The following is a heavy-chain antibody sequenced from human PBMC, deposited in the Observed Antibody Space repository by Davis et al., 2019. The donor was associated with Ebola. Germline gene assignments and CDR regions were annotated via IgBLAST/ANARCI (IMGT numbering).Heavy chain of an antibody. V-gene: IGHV4-34*01. D-gene: IGHD5-24*01. CDR3: ARGDGRFDY. J-gene: IGHJ4*02. Sequence: GSLRLSCAVYGGSFSGYYWSWIRQPPGKGLEWIAEINHGGTSNYNPSLKSRVTISIDTSKNQFSLKLSSVTAADTAVYYCARGDGRFDYWGQGTLVTVSS. CDR1: GGSFSGYY. CDR2: INHGGTS.